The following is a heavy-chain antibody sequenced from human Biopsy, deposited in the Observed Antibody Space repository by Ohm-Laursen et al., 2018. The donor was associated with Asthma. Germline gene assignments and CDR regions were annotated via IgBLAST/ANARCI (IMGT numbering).Heavy chain of an antibody. V-gene: IGHV3-7*01. J-gene: IGHJ1*01. Sequence: LSLTCAASGFSFSDYYMTWMRQAPGKGLEWVANIKHDGSEKNHVDSLKGRFTISRDNAKNSLYLQMNSLRAEDTAVYYCARTFHFWSPYHAEHYQLWGQGTLVTVSS. CDR1: GFSFSDYY. CDR3: ARTFHFWSPYHAEHYQL. D-gene: IGHD3-3*01. CDR2: IKHDGSEK.